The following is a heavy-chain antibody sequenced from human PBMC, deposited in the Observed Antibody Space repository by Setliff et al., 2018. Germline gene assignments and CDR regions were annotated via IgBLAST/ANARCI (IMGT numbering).Heavy chain of an antibody. CDR1: GGSISRSSYY. V-gene: IGHV4-39*07. J-gene: IGHJ3*02. Sequence: KPSETLSLTCSVSGGSISRSSYYWTWIRQPPGKGLEWIGEINHYGSTKYKSSLKSRVTISVDTSKNQFSLKLNSVTAADTAVYYCARRWNFGPYGSGIHDGFDMWGQGTMVTVSS. D-gene: IGHD3-10*01. CDR2: INHYGST. CDR3: ARRWNFGPYGSGIHDGFDM.